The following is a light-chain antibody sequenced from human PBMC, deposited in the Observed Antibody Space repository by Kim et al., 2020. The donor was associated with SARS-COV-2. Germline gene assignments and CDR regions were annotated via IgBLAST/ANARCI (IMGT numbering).Light chain of an antibody. Sequence: QGVTSSCSGRRSHIGSNYVYCDQQLPGTAPKLHFYRNNQRPSGVPERCSGSKSGTAASLAISGLQSEDEADYYCAAWDDSLSGPVFGGGPQLTVL. CDR2: RNN. CDR3: AAWDDSLSGPV. J-gene: IGLJ3*02. CDR1: RSHIGSNY. V-gene: IGLV1-47*01.